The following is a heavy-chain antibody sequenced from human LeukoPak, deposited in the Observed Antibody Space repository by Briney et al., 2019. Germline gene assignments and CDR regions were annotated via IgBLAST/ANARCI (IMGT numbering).Heavy chain of an antibody. CDR1: GGSISSSSYY. J-gene: IGHJ4*02. Sequence: PSETLSLTCTVSGGSISSSSYYWRWIRQPPGKGLEWIGSIYYSGSTYYNPSLKSRVTISVDTSKNQFSLKLSSVTAADTAVYYCAREEGQQWLVNYWGQGTLVTVSS. V-gene: IGHV4-39*02. D-gene: IGHD6-19*01. CDR2: IYYSGST. CDR3: AREEGQQWLVNY.